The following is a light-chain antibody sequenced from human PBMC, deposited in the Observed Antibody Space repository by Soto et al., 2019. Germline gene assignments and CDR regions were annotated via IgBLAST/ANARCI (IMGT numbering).Light chain of an antibody. CDR3: QQSYSTPWT. V-gene: IGKV1-39*01. CDR1: QSISSY. Sequence: DIQMTQSPSSLSASVGDRVTITCRASQSISSYLNWYQQKPGKATKILIYAASSLQSGVPPRFSGSGSGTDFTLTISSLQPEDFATYYCQQSYSTPWTFGQGTKVEIK. J-gene: IGKJ1*01. CDR2: AAS.